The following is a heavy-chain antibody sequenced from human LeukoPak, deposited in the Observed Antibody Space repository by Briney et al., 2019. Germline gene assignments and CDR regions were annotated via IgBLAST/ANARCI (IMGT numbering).Heavy chain of an antibody. CDR3: ARRAGGYSHPYDY. V-gene: IGHV3-53*01. J-gene: IGHJ4*02. Sequence: HPGGSLRLSCAASGFTVSSNFLSWVRQAPGKGLEWVSLIYSGGSTDYTDSVKGRFTISRDNSKNTLYLQMNSLRAEDTAVYYCARRAGGYSHPYDYWGQGTLVTVSS. CDR1: GFTVSSNF. D-gene: IGHD4-23*01. CDR2: IYSGGST.